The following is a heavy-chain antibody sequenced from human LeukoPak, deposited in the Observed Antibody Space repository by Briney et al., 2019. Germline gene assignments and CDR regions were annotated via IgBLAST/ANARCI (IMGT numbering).Heavy chain of an antibody. V-gene: IGHV1-2*02. J-gene: IGHJ4*02. Sequence: ASVKVSCKASGYTFTGYYMHWVRQAPGQGLEWMGWINPNSGGTNYAQKFQGRVTMTRDTSISTAYMELSRLRSDDTAVYYCARAHPPYYYDSSGYYWESGGFDYWGQGTLVTVSS. CDR1: GYTFTGYY. D-gene: IGHD3-22*01. CDR2: INPNSGGT. CDR3: ARAHPPYYYDSSGYYWESGGFDY.